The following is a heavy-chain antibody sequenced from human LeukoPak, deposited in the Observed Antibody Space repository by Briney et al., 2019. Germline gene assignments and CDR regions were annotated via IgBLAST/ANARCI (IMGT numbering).Heavy chain of an antibody. D-gene: IGHD3-22*01. CDR2: ISSSSSYI. Sequence: GGSLRLSCAASGFTFSSYSMNWVRQAPGKGLEWVSSISSSSSYIYYADSVKGRFTISRDNAKNSLYLQMNSLRAEDMALYYCAKEDSSGYYFDYWGQGTLVTVSS. J-gene: IGHJ4*02. CDR3: AKEDSSGYYFDY. CDR1: GFTFSSYS. V-gene: IGHV3-21*04.